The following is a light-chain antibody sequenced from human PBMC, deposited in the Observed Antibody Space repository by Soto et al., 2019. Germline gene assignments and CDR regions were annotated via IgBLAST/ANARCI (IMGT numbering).Light chain of an antibody. CDR1: QSVSSY. CDR2: DAS. Sequence: EIVLTQSPATLSLSPGERATLSCRASQSVSSYLAWYQQKPGQAPRLLVYDASNGSTGIPARFGGSGSGTDYPLPISSAQPQDISVYYYEQGSNWSSSSGPGTKVDSK. CDR3: EQGSNWSSS. J-gene: IGKJ3*01. V-gene: IGKV3-11*01.